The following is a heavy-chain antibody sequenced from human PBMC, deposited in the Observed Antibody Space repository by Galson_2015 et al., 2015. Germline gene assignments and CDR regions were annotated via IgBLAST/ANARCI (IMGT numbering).Heavy chain of an antibody. Sequence: SVKVSCKASGYTFTSYYMHWVRQAPGQGLEWMGIINPSGGSTSYAQKFQGRVTMTRDTSTSTVYMELSSLRSEDTAVYYCARGHRLPSKKQTEVWYYYYMDVWGKGTTVTVSS. CDR1: GYTFTSYY. V-gene: IGHV1-46*01. J-gene: IGHJ6*03. CDR2: INPSGGST. CDR3: ARGHRLPSKKQTEVWYYYYMDV. D-gene: IGHD3-16*01.